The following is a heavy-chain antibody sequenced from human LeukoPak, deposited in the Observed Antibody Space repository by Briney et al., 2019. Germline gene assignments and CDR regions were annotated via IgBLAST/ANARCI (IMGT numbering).Heavy chain of an antibody. J-gene: IGHJ4*02. D-gene: IGHD3-10*01. V-gene: IGHV4-59*01. CDR1: GGSIRNYY. CDR3: ARVRSYYGSVTGKSYYFDY. Sequence: SETLSLTCTVSGGSIRNYYWSWIRQPPGKGLEWIGYIYYSGSTNYNPSLKSRVTISVDTSKNQFSLKLSSVTAADTAVYYCARVRSYYGSVTGKSYYFDYWGQGTLVTVSS. CDR2: IYYSGST.